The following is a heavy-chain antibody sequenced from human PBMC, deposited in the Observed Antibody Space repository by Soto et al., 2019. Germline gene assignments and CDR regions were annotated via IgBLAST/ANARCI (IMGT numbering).Heavy chain of an antibody. CDR3: ARADREYFGVADFFDS. CDR2: INAGNGNT. V-gene: IGHV1-3*01. Sequence: QVQLLQSGAEVREPGASVRVSCTTSGYTFTKYNIHLLRQAPGESLEWMGWINAGNGNTRYSQSFRGSVPWTEETSGSVASMAMTSLTMEDTGTYFCARADREYFGVADFFDSWGQGALVLVSS. J-gene: IGHJ4*02. CDR1: GYTFTKYN. D-gene: IGHD6-6*01.